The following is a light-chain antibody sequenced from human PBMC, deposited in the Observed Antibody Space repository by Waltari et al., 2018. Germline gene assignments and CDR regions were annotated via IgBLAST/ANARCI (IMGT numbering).Light chain of an antibody. V-gene: IGLV2-11*01. CDR1: SSDVGGYNS. J-gene: IGLJ2*01. Sequence: QSALTQPRPVSGSPGQSVTISCTGTSSDVGGYNSVSRYQQHPGKAPKLMIYYVSKRPSGVPERFSGSNSGNTASLTISGLQAEDEADYYCCSYAGSYTFVVFGGGTKLTVL. CDR3: CSYAGSYTFVV. CDR2: YVS.